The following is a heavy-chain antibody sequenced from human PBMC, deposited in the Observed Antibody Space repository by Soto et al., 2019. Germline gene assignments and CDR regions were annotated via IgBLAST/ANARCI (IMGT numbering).Heavy chain of an antibody. Sequence: AASVKVSCKASGYTFTSYGISWVRQAPGQGLEWMGWISAYNGNTSYAQKLQGRVTMTTDTSTSTAYMELRSLRSDDTAVYYCARDSRSSDSYGYFTIVWFDPWGQGTLVTVSS. J-gene: IGHJ5*02. CDR1: GYTFTSYG. CDR2: ISAYNGNT. CDR3: ARDSRSSDSYGYFTIVWFDP. D-gene: IGHD5-18*01. V-gene: IGHV1-18*01.